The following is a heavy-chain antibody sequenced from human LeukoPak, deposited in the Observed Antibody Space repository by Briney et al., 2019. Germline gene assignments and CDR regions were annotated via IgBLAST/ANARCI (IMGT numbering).Heavy chain of an antibody. Sequence: SEALSLTCTVSGGSINGYYWSWIRQPPGKAPEWIGYISHRGSTKYNLSLKSRVTMSVDTSKNQFSLKLTSVIAADTAMYYCARGFEGVAGWFDPWGQGTLVTVSS. CDR3: ARGFEGVAGWFDP. CDR2: ISHRGST. J-gene: IGHJ5*02. V-gene: IGHV4-59*01. CDR1: GGSINGYY. D-gene: IGHD3-16*01.